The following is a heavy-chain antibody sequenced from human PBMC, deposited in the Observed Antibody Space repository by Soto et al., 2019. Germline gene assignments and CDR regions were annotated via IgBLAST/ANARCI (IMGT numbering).Heavy chain of an antibody. CDR2: ISGSGDRT. CDR3: VKDDGGYPSTAPH. V-gene: IGHV3-23*01. Sequence: EVQLLESGGGLVQPGGSPRPSCAASGITISNYPMSWVRQAPGKGLDWVSGISGSGDRTYYADSAKGRFTISKDISRNSLSLQLDSLGVEDTAVYFCVKDDGGYPSTAPHWGQGTLVTVSS. D-gene: IGHD3-22*01. CDR1: GITISNYP. J-gene: IGHJ4*02.